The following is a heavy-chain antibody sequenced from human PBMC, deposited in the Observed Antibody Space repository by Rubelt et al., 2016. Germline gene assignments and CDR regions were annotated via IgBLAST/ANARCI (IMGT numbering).Heavy chain of an antibody. CDR3: AREPLMVRALDY. Sequence: QVQLVQSGAEVKKPGASVKVSCKASGYTFTSYGISWVRQAPGQGLEWMGWLTAYNGNTNDARRVQGRVTRTTDTSTGTAYMELRSLRADDTAVYYCAREPLMVRALDYWGQGTLVTVSS. V-gene: IGHV1-18*01. J-gene: IGHJ4*02. CDR2: LTAYNGNT. D-gene: IGHD3-10*01. CDR1: GYTFTSYG.